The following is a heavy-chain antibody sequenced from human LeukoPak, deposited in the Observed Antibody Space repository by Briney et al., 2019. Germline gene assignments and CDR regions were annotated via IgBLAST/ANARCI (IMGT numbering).Heavy chain of an antibody. CDR3: ARESSFDYYGMDV. CDR1: GGSISSGGYS. Sequence: PSETLSLTCAVSGGSISSGGYSWSWIRQPPGKGLEWIGYIYHSGSTYYNPSLKSRVTISVDTSKNQFSLKLSSVTAADTAVYYCARESSFDYYGMDVWGQGTTVTVSS. D-gene: IGHD3-3*01. CDR2: IYHSGST. J-gene: IGHJ6*02. V-gene: IGHV4-30-2*05.